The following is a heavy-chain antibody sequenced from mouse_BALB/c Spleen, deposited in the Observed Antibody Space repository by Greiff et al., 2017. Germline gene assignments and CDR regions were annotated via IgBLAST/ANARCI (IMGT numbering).Heavy chain of an antibody. CDR2: IHYSGST. J-gene: IGHJ4*01. CDR1: GYSITSGYS. V-gene: IGHV3-1*02. Sequence: EVKLMESGPDLVKPSQSLSLTCTVTGYSITSGYSWHWIRQFPGNKLEWMGYIHYSGSTNYNPSLKSRISITRDTSKNQFFLQLNSVTTEDTATYYCARSVIYYDYDGGPYAMDYWGQGTSVTVSS. D-gene: IGHD2-4*01. CDR3: ARSVIYYDYDGGPYAMDY.